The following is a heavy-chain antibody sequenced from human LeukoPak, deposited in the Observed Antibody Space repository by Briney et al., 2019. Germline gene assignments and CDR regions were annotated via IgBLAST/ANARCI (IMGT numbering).Heavy chain of an antibody. CDR1: GGTFGSYA. CDR2: IIPIFGTA. Sequence: SVKVSCKASGGTFGSYAISWVRQAPGQGLEWMGGIIPIFGTANYAQKFQGRVTITTDESTSTAYMELSSLRSEDTAVYYCARSESSSLRDYYYMDVWGKGTTVTVSS. CDR3: ARSESSSLRDYYYMDV. J-gene: IGHJ6*03. V-gene: IGHV1-69*05.